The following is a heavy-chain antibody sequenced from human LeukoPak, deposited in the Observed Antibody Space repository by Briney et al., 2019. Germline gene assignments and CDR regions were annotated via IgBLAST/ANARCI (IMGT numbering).Heavy chain of an antibody. D-gene: IGHD1-26*01. CDR3: AKDGRWELSDFDY. CDR1: GFTFSTYP. CDR2: MSFDGDSE. V-gene: IGHV3-30-3*01. J-gene: IGHJ4*02. Sequence: GGSLRLSCAASGFTFSTYPMHWVRQAPGKGLEWVAVMSFDGDSEYYSDSVRGRFTVSRDNAKNTLYLQMNSLRAEDTAVYYCAKDGRWELSDFDYWGQGTLVTVSS.